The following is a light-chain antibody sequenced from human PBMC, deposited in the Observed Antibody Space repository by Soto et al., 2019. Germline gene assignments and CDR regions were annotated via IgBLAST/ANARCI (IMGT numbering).Light chain of an antibody. CDR1: SSNIGSNT. Sequence: QSVLTQPPSASGTPGQRVTISCSGSSSNIGSNTVNWYQQLPGTAPKLLIYSNNQRPSGVPDRFSGSKSGTSASLAISGLQSEDGADYYCAAWDDSLNGHYVFGTGTKV. CDR3: AAWDDSLNGHYV. V-gene: IGLV1-44*01. J-gene: IGLJ1*01. CDR2: SNN.